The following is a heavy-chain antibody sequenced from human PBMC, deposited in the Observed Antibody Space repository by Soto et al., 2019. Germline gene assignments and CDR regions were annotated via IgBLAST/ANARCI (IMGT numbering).Heavy chain of an antibody. CDR1: GGSFSGYY. CDR3: ARLEGLATISYYFDF. J-gene: IGHJ4*02. D-gene: IGHD3-9*01. V-gene: IGHV4-34*01. Sequence: SETLSLTCAVYGGSFSGYYWSWIRQPPGKGLEWIGRINHRGSTNYNPSLQTRVTISLDKSKSQFSLKLNSVTAADSAVYFCARLEGLATISYYFDFWGQGALVTVSS. CDR2: INHRGST.